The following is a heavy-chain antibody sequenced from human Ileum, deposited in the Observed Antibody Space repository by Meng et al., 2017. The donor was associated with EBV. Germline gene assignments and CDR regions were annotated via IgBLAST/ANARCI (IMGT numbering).Heavy chain of an antibody. V-gene: IGHV3-73*01. Sequence: ELQLVESXXGXVXXGGXLIRSWAASGFTSSGSTMHWVRQASGKGLEWVGRIRNKANSYATAYAASVKGRFTISRDDSKNTAYLQMNSLKTEDTAVYYCTRNLGYCSGGSCAWGQGTLVTV. CDR1: GFTSSGST. J-gene: IGHJ5*02. CDR2: IRNKANSYAT. CDR3: TRNLGYCSGGSCA. D-gene: IGHD2-15*01.